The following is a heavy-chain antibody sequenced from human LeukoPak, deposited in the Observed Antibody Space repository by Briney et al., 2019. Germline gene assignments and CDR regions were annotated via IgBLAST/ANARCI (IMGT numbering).Heavy chain of an antibody. J-gene: IGHJ3*02. CDR1: GGSISSYY. D-gene: IGHD3-22*01. Sequence: PSETLSLTCTVSGGSISSYYWSWIRQPPGKGLEWIGYIYYSGSTNYNPSLKSRVTISVDTSKNQFSLKLSSVTAADTAVYYCARGPQGGDYYDSSGSNDAFDIWGQGTMVTVSS. CDR2: IYYSGST. V-gene: IGHV4-59*01. CDR3: ARGPQGGDYYDSSGSNDAFDI.